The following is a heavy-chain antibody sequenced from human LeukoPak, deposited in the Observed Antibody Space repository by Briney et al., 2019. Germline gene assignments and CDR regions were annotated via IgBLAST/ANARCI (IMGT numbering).Heavy chain of an antibody. CDR3: ARGITIFGVVTQNWFDP. CDR1: GGSISSYY. V-gene: IGHV4-59*08. CDR2: IYYSGST. J-gene: IGHJ5*02. Sequence: SETLSLTCTVSGGSISSYYWSWIRQPPGMGLEWIGYIYYSGSTNYNPSLKSRVTISVDTSKNQFSLKLSSVTAADTAVYYCARGITIFGVVTQNWFDPWGQGTLVTVSS. D-gene: IGHD3-3*01.